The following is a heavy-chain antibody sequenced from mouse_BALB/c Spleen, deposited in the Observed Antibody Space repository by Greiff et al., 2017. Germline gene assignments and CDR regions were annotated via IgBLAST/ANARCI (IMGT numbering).Heavy chain of an antibody. J-gene: IGHJ4*01. CDR3: TRSSDGYYAMDY. D-gene: IGHD2-3*01. V-gene: IGHV1-5*01. CDR1: GYTFTSYW. Sequence: DVHLVESGTVLARPGTSVKMSCKASGYTFTSYWMHWVKQRPGQGLEWIGAIYPGYSDTSYNQKFKGKAKLTAVTSTSTAYMELSSLTNEDSAVYYCTRSSDGYYAMDYWGQGTSVTVSS. CDR2: IYPGYSDT.